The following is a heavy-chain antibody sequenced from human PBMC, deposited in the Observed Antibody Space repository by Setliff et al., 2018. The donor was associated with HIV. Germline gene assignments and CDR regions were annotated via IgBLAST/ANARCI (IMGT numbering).Heavy chain of an antibody. CDR3: ARAFQHFEYAFDI. CDR2: IGPSGSST. V-gene: IGHV1-46*02. Sequence: ASVKVSCKTSAYTFNSYYMHWIRQAPGQGLEWMGLIGPSGSSTTYAQNFQGRVTMSRDTSTNTVYMELSSLRSEDTAVYYCARAFQHFEYAFDIWGQGTMVTVSS. CDR1: AYTFNSYY. J-gene: IGHJ3*02. D-gene: IGHD3-3*02.